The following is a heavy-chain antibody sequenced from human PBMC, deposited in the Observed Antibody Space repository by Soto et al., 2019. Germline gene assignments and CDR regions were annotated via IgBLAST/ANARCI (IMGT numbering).Heavy chain of an antibody. CDR1: GGSISSYY. CDR2: IYYSGST. Sequence: QVQLQESGPGLVKPSETLSLTCTVSGGSISSYYWSWIRQPPGKGLEWIGYIYYSGSTNYNPSLKRRVTISVDTSKNQFSLKLSSVTAADTAVYYCARGGGSSGWFDPWGQGTLVTVSS. J-gene: IGHJ5*02. D-gene: IGHD1-26*01. V-gene: IGHV4-59*01. CDR3: ARGGGSSGWFDP.